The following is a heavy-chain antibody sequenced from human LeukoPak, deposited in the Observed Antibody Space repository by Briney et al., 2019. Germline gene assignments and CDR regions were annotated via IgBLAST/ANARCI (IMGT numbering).Heavy chain of an antibody. CDR1: GFTFSTHW. V-gene: IGHV3-74*01. D-gene: IGHD5-24*01. CDR3: AKERWLQFIDY. Sequence: GGSLRLSCAASGFTFSTHWMHWVRQTPGKGLVWVSRISPDGSRTAYADSVKGRFTISRDNSKNTLYLQMNSLRAEDTAVYYCAKERWLQFIDYWGQGTLVTVSS. CDR2: ISPDGSRT. J-gene: IGHJ4*02.